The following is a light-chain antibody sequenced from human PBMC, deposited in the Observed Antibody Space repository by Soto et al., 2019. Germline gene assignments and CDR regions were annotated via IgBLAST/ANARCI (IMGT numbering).Light chain of an antibody. J-gene: IGKJ4*01. CDR3: QQRTNWPLT. Sequence: EIVLTQSPVTLSLSPGARATLSCRASQSVSSNLAWYQQKPGQAPRLLVYDASNRATGIPARFSGSGSGTDFTLTISSLEAEDFAVYYCQQRTNWPLTFGGGTKVEIK. CDR1: QSVSSN. CDR2: DAS. V-gene: IGKV3-11*01.